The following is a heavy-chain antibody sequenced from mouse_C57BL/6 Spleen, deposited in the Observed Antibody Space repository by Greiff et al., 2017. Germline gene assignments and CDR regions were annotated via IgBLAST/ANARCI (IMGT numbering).Heavy chain of an antibody. CDR1: GYTFTDYE. J-gene: IGHJ4*01. Sequence: VQLLQSGAGLVRPGASVTLSCKASGYTFTDYEMHWVKQTPVHGLEWLGAIDPETGGTAYNQKFKGKAILTADKSSSTAYMELRSLTSEESAVYDCTRLVDGSSYYYAMDYWGQGTSVTVSS. CDR2: IDPETGGT. CDR3: TRLVDGSSYYYAMDY. D-gene: IGHD1-1*01. V-gene: IGHV1-15*01.